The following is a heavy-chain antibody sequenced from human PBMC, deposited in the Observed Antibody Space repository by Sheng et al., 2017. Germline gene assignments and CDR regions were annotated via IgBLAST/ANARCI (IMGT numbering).Heavy chain of an antibody. D-gene: IGHD3-10*01. Sequence: QVQLQESGPGLVKPSETLSLTCAVSGYSISSGYYWGWIRQPPGKGLEWIGSIYHSGSTYYNPSLKSRVTISVDTSKNQFSLKLSSVTAADTAVYYCARAPTRFIYGSGNAAFDYWGQGTRGHRLL. J-gene: IGHJ4*02. V-gene: IGHV4-38-2*01. CDR3: ARAPTRFIYGSGNAAFDY. CDR1: GYSISSGYY. CDR2: IYHSGST.